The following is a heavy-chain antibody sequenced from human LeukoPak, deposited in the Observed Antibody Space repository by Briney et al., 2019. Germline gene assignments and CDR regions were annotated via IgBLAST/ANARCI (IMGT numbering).Heavy chain of an antibody. D-gene: IGHD3-22*01. CDR3: ARVGEYYDSSGYIDY. CDR1: GYTFTGYY. Sequence: GASVKVSCKASGYTFTGYYMHWVRQAPGQGLEWMGWINPNSGGTNYAQKFQGRVTMTRDTSISTAYMELSRLRSDDTAVYYCARVGEYYDSSGYIDYWGQGTLVTVSS. CDR2: INPNSGGT. J-gene: IGHJ4*02. V-gene: IGHV1-2*02.